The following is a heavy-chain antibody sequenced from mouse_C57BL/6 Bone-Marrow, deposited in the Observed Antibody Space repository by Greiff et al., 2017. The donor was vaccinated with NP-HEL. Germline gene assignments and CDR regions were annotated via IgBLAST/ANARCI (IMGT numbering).Heavy chain of an antibody. J-gene: IGHJ4*01. CDR1: GYTFTSYW. V-gene: IGHV1-50*01. D-gene: IGHD1-1*01. CDR3: ARDVSSYDYAMDY. CDR2: IDPSDSYT. Sequence: QVQLQQPGAELVKPGASVKLSCKASGYTFTSYWMQWVKQRPGQGLEWIGEIDPSDSYTNYNQKFKGKATLTVDPSYSTAYMQLSSLTSEDSAVYYCARDVSSYDYAMDYWGQGTSVTVSS.